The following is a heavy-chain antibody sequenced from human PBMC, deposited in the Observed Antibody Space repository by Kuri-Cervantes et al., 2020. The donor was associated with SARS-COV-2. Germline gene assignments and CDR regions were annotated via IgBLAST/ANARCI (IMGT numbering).Heavy chain of an antibody. CDR2: VYVSGTT. V-gene: IGHV4-61*02. J-gene: IGHJ3*02. CDR1: GGSISSASYH. Sequence: SCTVSGGSISSASYHWNWIRQPAGKRLEWIGRVYVSGTTSYNPSLKSRLTISVDTSKNQISLKLSSVTAADTAVYYCARRGAGSSSTAFDIWGQGTMVTVSS. D-gene: IGHD6-6*01. CDR3: ARRGAGSSSTAFDI.